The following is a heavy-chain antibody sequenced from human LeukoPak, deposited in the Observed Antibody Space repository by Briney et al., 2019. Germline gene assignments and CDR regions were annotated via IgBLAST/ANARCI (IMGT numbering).Heavy chain of an antibody. CDR3: AKSQREACCYGMDV. Sequence: GGSLRLSCTASGFTFSNYAMNWVRRAPGKGLEWVSAISGSGSNTYYADSVKDRFTISRENSKNSLYLQMNSLRAKDTAVYYCAKSQREACCYGMDVWGQGTTVTVS. CDR2: ISGSGSNT. J-gene: IGHJ6*02. CDR1: GFTFSNYA. D-gene: IGHD1-26*01. V-gene: IGHV3-23*01.